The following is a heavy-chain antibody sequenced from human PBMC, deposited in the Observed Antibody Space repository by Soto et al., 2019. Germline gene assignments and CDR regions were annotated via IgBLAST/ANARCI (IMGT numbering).Heavy chain of an antibody. CDR1: GFTFSSYS. Sequence: EVQLVESGGGLVKPGGSLRLSCAASGFTFSSYSMNWVRQAPGKGLEWVSSISSSSSYIYYADSVKGRVTISRDNAKNSLYLQMNSLRAEDTAVYYCARAPGSDAFDIWGQGTMVTVSS. CDR2: ISSSSSYI. J-gene: IGHJ3*02. V-gene: IGHV3-21*01. CDR3: ARAPGSDAFDI.